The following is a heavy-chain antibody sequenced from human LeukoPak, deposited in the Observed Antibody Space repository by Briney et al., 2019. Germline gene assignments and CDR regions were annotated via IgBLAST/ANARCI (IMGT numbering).Heavy chain of an antibody. CDR1: GYTFTSYG. CDR2: ISAYNGYT. D-gene: IGHD2-2*02. Sequence: ASVTVSCKASGYTFTSYGISWVRQAPGQGLEWMGWISAYNGYTNYAQKFQGRVTITTDESTSTAYMELSSLRSEDTAVYYCARVRSGYCSSTSCYTEKYYFDYWGQGTLVTVSS. V-gene: IGHV1-18*01. J-gene: IGHJ4*02. CDR3: ARVRSGYCSSTSCYTEKYYFDY.